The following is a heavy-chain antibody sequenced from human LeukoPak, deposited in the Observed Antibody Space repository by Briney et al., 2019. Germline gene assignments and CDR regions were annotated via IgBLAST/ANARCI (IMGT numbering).Heavy chain of an antibody. CDR2: IKQDGSEK. CDR3: ARNRLVGGMDP. D-gene: IGHD1-14*01. Sequence: GGSLRLSCAASGFIFSNYWMTWVRQAPGKGLEWVAHIKQDGSEKYYVDSVKGRFTISRDNANNSLYLQMNSLRAEDTAVYYCARNRLVGGMDPWGQGTLVTVSS. J-gene: IGHJ5*02. CDR1: GFIFSNYW. V-gene: IGHV3-7*01.